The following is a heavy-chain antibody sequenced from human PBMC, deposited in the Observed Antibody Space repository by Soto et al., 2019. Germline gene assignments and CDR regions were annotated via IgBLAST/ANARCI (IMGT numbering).Heavy chain of an antibody. J-gene: IGHJ3*02. V-gene: IGHV1-3*01. CDR3: ATQKGYCSGGSCYSVKNAFDI. Sequence: QVQLVQSGAEVKKPGASVKVSCKASGYTFTSYAMHWVRQAPGQRLEWMGWINAGNGNTKYSQKFQGRATITRDTPASTAYMELSSLRSEDTAVYYCATQKGYCSGGSCYSVKNAFDIWGQGTMVTVSS. CDR2: INAGNGNT. CDR1: GYTFTSYA. D-gene: IGHD2-15*01.